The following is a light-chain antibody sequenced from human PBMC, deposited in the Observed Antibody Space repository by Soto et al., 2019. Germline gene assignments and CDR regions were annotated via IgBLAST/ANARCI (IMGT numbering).Light chain of an antibody. CDR3: QQYDILPPT. CDR2: GGS. V-gene: IGKV1-33*01. CDR1: QAMRNY. J-gene: IGKJ4*01. Sequence: DIQMTQSPSSLSASVGDRVTIACQASQAMRNYLNWYLQRPGKAPELLIYGGSTLERGVPSRFSGLGSWTDFTLVISSLQPEDVGTYYCQQYDILPPTFGGGTKVEI.